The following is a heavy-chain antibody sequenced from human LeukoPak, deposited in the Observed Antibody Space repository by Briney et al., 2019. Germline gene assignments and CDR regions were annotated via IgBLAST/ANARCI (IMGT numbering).Heavy chain of an antibody. J-gene: IGHJ4*02. CDR3: ARDTQVGATTYYFDY. CDR2: ISYDGSNK. D-gene: IGHD1-26*01. Sequence: GRSLRLSCAASGFTFSSYAMHWVRQAPGKGLEWVAVISYDGSNKYYADSVRGRFTISRDNSKNTLYLQMSSLRAEDTALYYCARDTQVGATTYYFDYWGQGTLVTVSS. V-gene: IGHV3-30*04. CDR1: GFTFSSYA.